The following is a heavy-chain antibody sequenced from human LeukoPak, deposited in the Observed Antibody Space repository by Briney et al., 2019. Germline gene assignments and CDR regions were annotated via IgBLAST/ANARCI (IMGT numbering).Heavy chain of an antibody. CDR3: ASLGSSPLDY. CDR2: ISSSSSYI. J-gene: IGHJ4*02. D-gene: IGHD2-2*01. CDR1: GFTFSSYS. Sequence: GGSLRLSCAASGFTFSSYSMNWVRQAPGKGLEWVSSISSSSSYIYYADSVKGRFTISRDNAKNSLNLQMNSLRAEDTAVYYCASLGSSPLDYWGQGTLVTVSS. V-gene: IGHV3-21*01.